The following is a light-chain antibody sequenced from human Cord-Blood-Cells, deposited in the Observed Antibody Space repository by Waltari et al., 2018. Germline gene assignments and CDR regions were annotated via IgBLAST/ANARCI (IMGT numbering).Light chain of an antibody. Sequence: EIVFTQSRATLSLSPGERATLSCGASQSVSSYLARYQQKPGQAPRLLIYDASNRATGIPARFSGSGSGTDFTLTISSLEPEDFAVYYCQQRSNCPLTFGGGTKVEIK. J-gene: IGKJ4*02. CDR1: QSVSSY. CDR3: QQRSNCPLT. CDR2: DAS. V-gene: IGKV3-11*01.